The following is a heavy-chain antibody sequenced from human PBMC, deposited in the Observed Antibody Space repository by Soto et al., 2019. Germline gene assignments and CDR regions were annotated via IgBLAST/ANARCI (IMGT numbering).Heavy chain of an antibody. V-gene: IGHV4-59*01. CDR2: IYYSGST. CDR1: GGSISSYY. J-gene: IGHJ4*02. Sequence: SENLSLTCTVSGGSISSYYWSWIRQPPGKGLEWIGYIYYSGSTNYNPSLKSRVTISVDTSKNQFSLKLSSVTAADTAVYYCARAWGRVFDYWGQGTLVTVSS. D-gene: IGHD3-16*01. CDR3: ARAWGRVFDY.